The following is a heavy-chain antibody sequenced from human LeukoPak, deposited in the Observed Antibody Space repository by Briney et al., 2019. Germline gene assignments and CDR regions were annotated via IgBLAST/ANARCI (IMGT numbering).Heavy chain of an antibody. Sequence: PGRSLRLSCAASGFTFSSYAMHWVRQAPGKGLEWVAVISYDGSNKYYADSVKGRFTISRDSSKNTLYLQMNSLRAEDTAVYYCARGVAVAGRNWFDPWGQGTLVTVSS. V-gene: IGHV3-30-3*01. CDR3: ARGVAVAGRNWFDP. D-gene: IGHD6-19*01. CDR2: ISYDGSNK. J-gene: IGHJ5*02. CDR1: GFTFSSYA.